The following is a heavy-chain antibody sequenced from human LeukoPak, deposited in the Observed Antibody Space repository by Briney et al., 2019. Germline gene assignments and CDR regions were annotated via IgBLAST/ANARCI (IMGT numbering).Heavy chain of an antibody. CDR3: ARHALVLRYFDWLDDYYFDY. V-gene: IGHV5-51*01. D-gene: IGHD3-9*01. CDR1: GYDFSTYW. Sequence: GASVKVSCKGVGYDFSTYWIGWVRQMPGRGLEWMGSIYPGDPDTTYSPSFQGQVTISADKSISTAYLQWSSLKASDTAMYYCARHALVLRYFDWLDDYYFDYWGQGTLVTVSS. CDR2: IYPGDPDT. J-gene: IGHJ4*02.